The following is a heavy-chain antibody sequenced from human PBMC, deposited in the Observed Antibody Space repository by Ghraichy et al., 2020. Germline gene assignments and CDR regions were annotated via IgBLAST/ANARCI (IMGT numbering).Heavy chain of an antibody. CDR3: ARDYYDSSGYYWEWYFDL. J-gene: IGHJ2*01. CDR2: IIPILGIA. CDR1: GGTFSSYT. D-gene: IGHD3-22*01. Sequence: SVTVSCKASGGTFSSYTISWVRQAPGQGLEWMGRIIPILGIANYAQKFQGRVTITADKSTSTAYMELSSLRSEDTAVYYCARDYYDSSGYYWEWYFDLWGRGTLVTVSS. V-gene: IGHV1-69*04.